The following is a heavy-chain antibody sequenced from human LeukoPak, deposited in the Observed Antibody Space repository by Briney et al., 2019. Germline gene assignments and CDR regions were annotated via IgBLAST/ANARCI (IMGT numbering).Heavy chain of an antibody. Sequence: GGSLRLSCAASGFTFSSYGMHWVRQAPGKGLEWVAVISYDGSNKYYADSVKGRFTISRDNSKNTLYLQMNSLRAEDTAVYYCAKENITMVRGVDYWGQGTLVTVSS. D-gene: IGHD3-10*01. J-gene: IGHJ4*02. CDR2: ISYDGSNK. CDR1: GFTFSSYG. V-gene: IGHV3-30*18. CDR3: AKENITMVRGVDY.